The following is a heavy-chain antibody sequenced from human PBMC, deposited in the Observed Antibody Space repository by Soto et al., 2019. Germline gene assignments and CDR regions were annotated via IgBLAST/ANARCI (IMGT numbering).Heavy chain of an antibody. J-gene: IGHJ6*02. CDR3: ARANYYDSSGYYTDYYYYGMDV. V-gene: IGHV1-69*13. CDR2: IIPIFGTA. CDR1: GCTFSSYA. D-gene: IGHD3-22*01. Sequence: SVKVSCTASGCTFSSYAISWVRQAPGQGLEWMGGIIPIFGTANYAQKFQGRVTITADESTSTAYMELSSLRSEDTAVYYCARANYYDSSGYYTDYYYYGMDVWGQGTTVTVSS.